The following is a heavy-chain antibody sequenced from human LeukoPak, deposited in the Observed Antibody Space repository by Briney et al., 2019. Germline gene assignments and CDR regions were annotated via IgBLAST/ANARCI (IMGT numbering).Heavy chain of an antibody. D-gene: IGHD5-24*01. J-gene: IGHJ4*02. V-gene: IGHV3-43*01. CDR2: ISWGADRT. Sequence: GGSLRLSCAASGFTFDNYSMHWVRQAPGKGLEWVSLISWGADRTYYADSVKGRFTISRDDSKNSLYLQMNSLRTEDTAFYYCAKDVYRGLDMATRPDYWGQGTLVIVSS. CDR1: GFTFDNYS. CDR3: AKDVYRGLDMATRPDY.